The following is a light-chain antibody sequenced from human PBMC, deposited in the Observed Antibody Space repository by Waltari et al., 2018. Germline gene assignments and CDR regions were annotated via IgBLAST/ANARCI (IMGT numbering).Light chain of an antibody. CDR3: QMYVRLPAT. CDR1: QGVGRSF. Sequence: EIVLTQSPGTLSLSPGERATLSCRASQGVGRSFCWDQQKHGQAPRLLIYDASTGATGIPDRFSGGGSGTDFSLTISRLEPEDFAVYYCQMYVRLPATFGQGTKVEI. V-gene: IGKV3-20*01. CDR2: DAS. J-gene: IGKJ1*01.